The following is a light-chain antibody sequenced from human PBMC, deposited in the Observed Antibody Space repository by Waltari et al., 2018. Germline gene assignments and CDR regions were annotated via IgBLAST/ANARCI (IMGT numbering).Light chain of an antibody. CDR1: QSVLYISTTTNY. V-gene: IGKV4-1*01. J-gene: IGKJ4*01. Sequence: DIVMTQSPDSLAVSLGQRPPIHCKSSQSVLYISTTTNYLAWYHQKPSQPPKLLIYWSSTRASGVPDRFSGRWSGTDFTLSISSLQAEDVSVYYCQQYYSTPLTFGGGTKVEIK. CDR2: WSS. CDR3: QQYYSTPLT.